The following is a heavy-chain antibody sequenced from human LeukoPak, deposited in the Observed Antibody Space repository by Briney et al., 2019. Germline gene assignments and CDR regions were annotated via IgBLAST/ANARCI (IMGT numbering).Heavy chain of an antibody. CDR1: GGSFSGYY. J-gene: IGHJ4*02. Sequence: SETLSLTCAVYGGSFSGYYWSWIRQPPGKGLEWIGEINHSGNTNYNPSLKSRVTISLDTSKNQFSLKLSSVTAADTAVYYCARDYGSGSYYLDYWGQGTLVTVSS. CDR2: INHSGNT. D-gene: IGHD3-10*01. CDR3: ARDYGSGSYYLDY. V-gene: IGHV4-34*01.